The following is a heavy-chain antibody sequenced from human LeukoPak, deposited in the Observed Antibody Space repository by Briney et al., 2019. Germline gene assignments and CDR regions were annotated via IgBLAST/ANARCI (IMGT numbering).Heavy chain of an antibody. J-gene: IGHJ5*02. D-gene: IGHD4-17*01. CDR3: ARDSYVDSGAVRWFDP. Sequence: GGSLRLSCAASGFTFSSYATSWVRQAPGKGLEWVSVIYRGGPTYYADSVKGRFTISRDNSKNTLYLQMNSLRAEDTAVYYCARDSYVDSGAVRWFDPWGQGTLVTVSS. CDR1: GFTFSSYA. V-gene: IGHV3-66*01. CDR2: IYRGGPT.